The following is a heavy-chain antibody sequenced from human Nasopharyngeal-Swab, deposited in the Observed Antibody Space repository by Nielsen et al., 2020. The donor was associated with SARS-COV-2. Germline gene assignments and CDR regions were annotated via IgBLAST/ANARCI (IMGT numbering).Heavy chain of an antibody. J-gene: IGHJ4*02. CDR2: INPSGGST. V-gene: IGHV1-46*01. Sequence: WVRQAPGQGLEWMGIINPSGGSTNYAQKFQERVTITRDMSTSTAYMEPSSLRSEDTAVYYCAARGGVILPFDYWGQGTLVTVSS. D-gene: IGHD3-16*01. CDR3: AARGGVILPFDY.